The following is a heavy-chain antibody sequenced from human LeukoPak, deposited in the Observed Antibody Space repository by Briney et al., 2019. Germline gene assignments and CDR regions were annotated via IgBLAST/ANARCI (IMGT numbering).Heavy chain of an antibody. CDR3: RADRYGDYGDYIDY. CDR1: GYTFTGYY. V-gene: IGHV1-2*04. D-gene: IGHD4-17*01. Sequence: GASVKVSCKASGYTFTGYYMHWVRQAPGQGLEWMGWINPNSGGTNYAQKFQGWVTMTRDTSISTAYMELSRLRSDDTAVYYCRADRYGDYGDYIDYWGQGTLVTVSS. J-gene: IGHJ4*02. CDR2: INPNSGGT.